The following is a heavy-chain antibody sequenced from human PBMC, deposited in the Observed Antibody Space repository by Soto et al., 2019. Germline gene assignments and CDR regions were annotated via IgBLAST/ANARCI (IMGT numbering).Heavy chain of an antibody. D-gene: IGHD5-18*01. Sequence: GASVEGLCKASGYTFTSYGISWVRQAPGQGLEWMGWISAYNGNTNYAQKLQGRVTMTTDTSTSTAYMELRSLRSDDTAVYYCARENTAGDNWFDPWGQGTLVTVSS. CDR1: GYTFTSYG. CDR2: ISAYNGNT. J-gene: IGHJ5*02. V-gene: IGHV1-18*01. CDR3: ARENTAGDNWFDP.